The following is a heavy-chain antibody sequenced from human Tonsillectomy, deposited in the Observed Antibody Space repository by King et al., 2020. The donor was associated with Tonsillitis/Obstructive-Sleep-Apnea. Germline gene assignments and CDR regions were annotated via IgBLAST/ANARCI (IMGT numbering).Heavy chain of an antibody. Sequence: VQLVESGGGLVKPGESLRLSCVASGFTFSNAWMNWVRQAPGKGLEWVGRIRSKSDGGTTDYAAPVKGRFTMSKDDSKNTLYLQMNSLKTEDTAVYYCTTDHSTVTPYWGQGTLVTVSS. CDR3: TTDHSTVTPY. J-gene: IGHJ4*02. CDR1: GFTFSNAW. D-gene: IGHD4-17*01. V-gene: IGHV3-15*01. CDR2: IRSKSDGGTT.